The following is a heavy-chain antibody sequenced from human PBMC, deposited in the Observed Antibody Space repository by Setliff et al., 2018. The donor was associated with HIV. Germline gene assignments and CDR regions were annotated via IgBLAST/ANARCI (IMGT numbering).Heavy chain of an antibody. CDR2: MEPDSRNA. V-gene: IGHV1-8*02. CDR1: GYTFSNYE. CDR3: ARSRTDYYDRRRRSHYYIDV. D-gene: IGHD3-22*01. J-gene: IGHJ6*03. Sequence: ASVKVSCKPSGYTFSNYEINWVRQAAGHGLEWRGWMEPDSRNAGHAQRFEGRVTLTWDTSISTAYLELNHLKSDDTAVYYCARSRTDYYDRRRRSHYYIDVWARGATVTVSS.